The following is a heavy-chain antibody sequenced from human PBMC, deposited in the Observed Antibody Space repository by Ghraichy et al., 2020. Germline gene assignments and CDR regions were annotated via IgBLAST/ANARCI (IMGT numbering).Heavy chain of an antibody. CDR3: ARVVYGEPRVGAFDI. CDR1: GFNFSDHY. CDR2: TRNKANSYTT. D-gene: IGHD4-17*01. V-gene: IGHV3-72*01. J-gene: IGHJ3*02. Sequence: GGSLRLSCAASGFNFSDHYMHWVRQAPGKGLEWVDRTRNKANSYTTEYAASVRGRFTISRDDAKNSLYLQMNRVETEDTAVYYCARVVYGEPRVGAFDIWGQAIMGTASS.